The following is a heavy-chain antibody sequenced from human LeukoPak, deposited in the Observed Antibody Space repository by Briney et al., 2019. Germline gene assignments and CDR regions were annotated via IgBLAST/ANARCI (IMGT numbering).Heavy chain of an antibody. CDR2: LYYSGST. Sequence: SETLSLTCTVSGGSISSYYWSWIRQPPGKGLEWIGYLYYSGSTNYNPSLKSRVTISVDTSKNQFSLKLSSVAAADTAVYYCARGNWGPYYFDYWGQGTLVTVSS. J-gene: IGHJ4*02. D-gene: IGHD3-16*01. V-gene: IGHV4-59*01. CDR3: ARGNWGPYYFDY. CDR1: GGSISSYY.